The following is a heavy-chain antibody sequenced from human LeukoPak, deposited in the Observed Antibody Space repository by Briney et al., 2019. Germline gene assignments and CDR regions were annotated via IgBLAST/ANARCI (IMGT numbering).Heavy chain of an antibody. J-gene: IGHJ5*02. CDR2: IYHSGST. Sequence: SETLSLTCTVSGGSIRSHENYWSWIRQLPGQGLESIGYIYHSGSTYYNPSLKSRVTISVDTSKSQFSLKLSSVTAADTAVYYCARAHNYDSLTGYYIDPWGQGTLVTVSS. CDR3: ARAHNYDSLTGYYIDP. CDR1: GGSIRSHENY. V-gene: IGHV4-31*03. D-gene: IGHD3-9*01.